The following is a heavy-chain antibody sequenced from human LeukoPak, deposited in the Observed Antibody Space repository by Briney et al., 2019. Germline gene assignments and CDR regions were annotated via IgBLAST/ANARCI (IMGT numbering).Heavy chain of an antibody. D-gene: IGHD1-26*01. CDR1: GFTFSSYE. CDR3: AKEGGRYGDMDV. J-gene: IGHJ6*03. Sequence: GGSLRLSCAASGFTFSSYEMNWVRQAPGKGLEWVSYISSSGSTIYYADSVKGRFTISRDNAKNSLYLQMNSLRSEDTAVYYCAKEGGRYGDMDVWGKGTTVTVSS. CDR2: ISSSGSTI. V-gene: IGHV3-48*03.